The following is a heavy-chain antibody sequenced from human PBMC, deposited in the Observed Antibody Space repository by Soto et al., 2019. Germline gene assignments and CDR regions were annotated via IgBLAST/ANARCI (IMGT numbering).Heavy chain of an antibody. CDR3: ARVGGGLASLGYYGMDV. J-gene: IGHJ6*02. CDR2: INPNSGGT. Sequence: ASVKVSCKASGYTFIGYYIHWVRQAPGQGLEWMVCINPNSGGTNYAQRFQGWVTMTRDRSISTAYMELIRLKSDDTAVYYCARVGGGLASLGYYGMDVWGQGTTVTVSS. V-gene: IGHV1-2*04. D-gene: IGHD3-10*01. CDR1: GYTFIGYY.